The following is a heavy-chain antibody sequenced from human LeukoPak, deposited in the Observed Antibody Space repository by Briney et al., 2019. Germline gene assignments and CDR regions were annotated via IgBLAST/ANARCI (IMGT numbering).Heavy chain of an antibody. D-gene: IGHD3-10*02. CDR3: AELGITMIGGV. J-gene: IGHJ6*04. V-gene: IGHV3-21*01. Sequence: GGSLRLSCVASGFTYSHYGMNWVRQAPGKGLEWVSYISGGSSFIYYVDSVKGRFTISRDNAKNSLYLQMNSLRAEDTAVYYCAELGITMIGGVWGKGTTVTISS. CDR1: GFTYSHYG. CDR2: ISGGSSFI.